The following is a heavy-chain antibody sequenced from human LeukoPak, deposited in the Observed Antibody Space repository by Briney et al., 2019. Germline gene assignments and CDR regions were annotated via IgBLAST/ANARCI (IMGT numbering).Heavy chain of an antibody. D-gene: IGHD5/OR15-5a*01. CDR3: ASVRLPGDAFDI. J-gene: IGHJ3*02. CDR1: GFTFSSYG. Sequence: AGGSLRLSCAASGFTFSSYGMHWVRQAPGKGLEWVAFIRYDGSNKYYADSMKGRFTISRDNAKNTVYLQMNSLRVEDTAMYFCASVRLPGDAFDIWGQGTRVTVSS. CDR2: IRYDGSNK. V-gene: IGHV3-30*02.